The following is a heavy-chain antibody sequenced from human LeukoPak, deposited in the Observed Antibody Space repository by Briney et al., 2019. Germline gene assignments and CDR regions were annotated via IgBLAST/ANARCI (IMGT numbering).Heavy chain of an antibody. Sequence: GGSLRLSCAASGFILSNYWMSWVRQAPGKGLEWVANINQDGSEIYYVASVKGRFTISRDNAKNSLYLQMNSLRAEDTAVYYCAREDDYGDYVILDYWGQGTLVTVSS. V-gene: IGHV3-7*01. CDR1: GFILSNYW. D-gene: IGHD4-17*01. CDR2: INQDGSEI. J-gene: IGHJ4*02. CDR3: AREDDYGDYVILDY.